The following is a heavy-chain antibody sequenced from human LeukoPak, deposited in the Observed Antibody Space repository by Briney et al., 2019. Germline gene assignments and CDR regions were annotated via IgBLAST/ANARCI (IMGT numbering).Heavy chain of an antibody. Sequence: GGSLRLSCAASVFTFSSYSMNWVRQAPGKGLEWVSSISSSSSYIYYADSVKGRFTISRDNAKNSLYLQMNSLRAEDTAVYYCARDGSIAAAGLIDYWGQGTLGTVSS. CDR2: ISSSSSYI. CDR1: VFTFSSYS. D-gene: IGHD6-13*01. CDR3: ARDGSIAAAGLIDY. V-gene: IGHV3-21*01. J-gene: IGHJ4*02.